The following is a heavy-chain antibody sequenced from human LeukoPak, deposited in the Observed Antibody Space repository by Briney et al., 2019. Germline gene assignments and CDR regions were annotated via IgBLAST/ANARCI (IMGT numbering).Heavy chain of an antibody. CDR1: GGSISSYY. V-gene: IGHV4-59*01. CDR3: ARGEVSSGTYAILFDH. J-gene: IGHJ4*02. D-gene: IGHD1-26*01. Sequence: SETLSLTCTVSGGSISSYYWSWIRQPPGKGLEWIGYIYYSGSTDYNPSLKSRVTISVDTSKSQFILRLSPVTAADTAVYYCARGEVSSGTYAILFDHWGQGTLVTVSS. CDR2: IYYSGST.